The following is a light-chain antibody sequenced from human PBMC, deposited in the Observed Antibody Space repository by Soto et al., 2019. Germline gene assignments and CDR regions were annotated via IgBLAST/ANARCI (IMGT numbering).Light chain of an antibody. CDR1: QSISSW. CDR3: LQHNTYPRT. J-gene: IGKJ1*01. Sequence: DIQMTQSPSTLSASVGDRVTITCRASQSISSWLAWYQQKPGKAPKLLIYKASTLESGVPSRFSGSGSGTEFTLTISSLQFDDFATYYCLQHNTYPRTFGQGTKVEIK. V-gene: IGKV1-5*03. CDR2: KAS.